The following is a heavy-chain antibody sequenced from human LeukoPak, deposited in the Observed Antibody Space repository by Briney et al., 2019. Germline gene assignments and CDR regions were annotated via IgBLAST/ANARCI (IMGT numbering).Heavy chain of an antibody. CDR3: ARGRFYGFSGDS. J-gene: IGHJ4*02. V-gene: IGHV4-31*03. D-gene: IGHD3-10*01. Sequence: SETLSLTCSVSGGAIGSDGYYWNWIRQHPGKGLEWIGYIYYSGSASYNPSLKSRVTISVDTSKIQFSLRLSSVTAADTAVYYCARGRFYGFSGDSWGQGSLVTVSS. CDR1: GGAIGSDGYY. CDR2: IYYSGSA.